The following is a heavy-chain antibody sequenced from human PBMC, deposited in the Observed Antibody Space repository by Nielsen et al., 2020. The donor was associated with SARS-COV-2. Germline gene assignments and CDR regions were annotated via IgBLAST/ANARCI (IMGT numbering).Heavy chain of an antibody. CDR3: ASGRDGYYESWGFYQNYYYGMDV. CDR1: GFTSNSYW. J-gene: IGHJ6*02. Sequence: GGSLRLSCVVSGFTSNSYWTYWVRQPPGKGLEWVSRLHSVGGNTAYAGSVEGRFTLSRDNAKNTVYLQMNSLRVDDTAVYYCASGRDGYYESWGFYQNYYYGMDVWGQGTTVTVSS. CDR2: LHSVGGNT. D-gene: IGHD3-22*01. V-gene: IGHV3-74*01.